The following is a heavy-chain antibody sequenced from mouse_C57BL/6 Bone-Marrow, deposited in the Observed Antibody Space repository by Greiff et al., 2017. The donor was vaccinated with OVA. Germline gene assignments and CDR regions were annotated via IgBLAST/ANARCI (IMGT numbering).Heavy chain of an antibody. CDR2: ISDGGSYT. J-gene: IGHJ2*01. Sequence: EVQGVESGGGLVKPGGSLKLSCAASGFTFSSYAMSWVRQTPEKRLEWVATISDGGSYTYYPDNVKGRFTISRDNAKNNLYLQMSHLKSEDTAMYYCARDTVVATGDYWGQGTTLTVSS. CDR3: ARDTVVATGDY. V-gene: IGHV5-4*01. CDR1: GFTFSSYA. D-gene: IGHD1-1*01.